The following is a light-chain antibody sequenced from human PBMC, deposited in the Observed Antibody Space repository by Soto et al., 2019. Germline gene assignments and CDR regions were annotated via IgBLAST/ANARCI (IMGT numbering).Light chain of an antibody. Sequence: EIVLTQSPGTLSLSPGERVTLSCRASQSVASNYLAWYQQKPGQAPRLLIYGASSRATGIPDRVSGSGSGTDFTLTISRLEPEDVGVYYCQQYGSSMWTFGQGTKVEI. CDR3: QQYGSSMWT. CDR1: QSVASNY. CDR2: GAS. V-gene: IGKV3-20*01. J-gene: IGKJ1*01.